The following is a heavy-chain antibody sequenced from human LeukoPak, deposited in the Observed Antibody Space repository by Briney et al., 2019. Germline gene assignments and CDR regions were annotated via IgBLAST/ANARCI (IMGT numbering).Heavy chain of an antibody. V-gene: IGHV1-8*01. CDR3: AREGYGLWFGELLRSYYYYGMDV. J-gene: IGHJ6*02. CDR1: GYTFTSYD. Sequence: ASVKVSCKASGYTFTSYDINWVRQATGQGLEWMGWMNPNSGNTGYAQKFQGRVTMTRNTSISTAYMELSSPRSEDTAVYYCAREGYGLWFGELLRSYYYYGMDVWGQGTTVTVSS. CDR2: MNPNSGNT. D-gene: IGHD3-10*01.